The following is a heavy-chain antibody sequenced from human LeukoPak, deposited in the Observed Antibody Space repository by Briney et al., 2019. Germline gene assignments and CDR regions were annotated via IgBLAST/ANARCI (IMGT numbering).Heavy chain of an antibody. CDR1: GFTFCDYL. Sequence: GGSLRLSCTASGFTFCDYLMSWFRQAPGKGLEWIGFISGGTTEYAASVKGRFSISRDDSTSIAYLQMNSLTTEDTAVYYCSRGSGWLSVYWGQGTLVTVSS. V-gene: IGHV3-49*03. D-gene: IGHD6-19*01. J-gene: IGHJ4*02. CDR3: SRGSGWLSVY. CDR2: ISGGTT.